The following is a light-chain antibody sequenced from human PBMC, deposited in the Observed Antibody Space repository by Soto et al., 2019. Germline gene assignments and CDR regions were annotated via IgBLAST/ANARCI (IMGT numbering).Light chain of an antibody. CDR3: QQYDYWYT. CDR2: GAS. Sequence: EIVMTQSPATLSVSPGERATLSCRASQSVSTNLGWYQQRPGQAPRLLIYGASTRATGIPARVSGSGSGTAFTLTISSLQSEDFPLYYCQQYDYWYTFGQGTKLEIK. CDR1: QSVSTN. V-gene: IGKV3-15*01. J-gene: IGKJ2*01.